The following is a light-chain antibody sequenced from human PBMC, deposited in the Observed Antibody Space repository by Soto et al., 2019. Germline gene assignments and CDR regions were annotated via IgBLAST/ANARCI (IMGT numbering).Light chain of an antibody. CDR2: EVT. CDR1: SSDVGGYNY. CDR3: SSYTRNILDV. V-gene: IGLV2-14*01. J-gene: IGLJ1*01. Sequence: QSALTQPASVSGSPGQSITISCTGTSSDVGGYNYVSWYQQHPGKAPKLLLYEVTVRPSGVSNRFSGSKSGNTASLTISGLQAEDEADYYCSSYTRNILDVFGTGTKLTVL.